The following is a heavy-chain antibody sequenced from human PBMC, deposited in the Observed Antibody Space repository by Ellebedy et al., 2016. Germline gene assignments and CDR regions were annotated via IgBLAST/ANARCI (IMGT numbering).Heavy chain of an antibody. D-gene: IGHD6-13*01. J-gene: IGHJ6*02. CDR3: AREVGSSWYVKYYYGMDV. Sequence: SETLSLXXTVSGGSISSGSYYWSWIRQPAGKGLEWIGRIYTSGSTNYNPSLKSRVTMSVATSKKQISLKVSSVTAADTAVYYCAREVGSSWYVKYYYGMDVWGQGTTVIVSS. CDR1: GGSISSGSYY. V-gene: IGHV4-61*02. CDR2: IYTSGST.